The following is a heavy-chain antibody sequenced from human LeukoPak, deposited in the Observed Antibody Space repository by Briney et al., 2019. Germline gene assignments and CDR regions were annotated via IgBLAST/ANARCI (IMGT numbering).Heavy chain of an antibody. CDR1: GFTFSSYG. D-gene: IGHD2-2*01. V-gene: IGHV3-30*03. CDR3: ARDFDCSDTTCYDVGLDY. J-gene: IGHJ4*02. Sequence: PGGSLRLSCAASGFTFSSYGMHWVRQAPGKGLEWVAAISYDGSNKQYGDSVKGRFTISRDNSKNTLYLQMNSLRAEDTAVYYCARDFDCSDTTCYDVGLDYWGQGTLVTVSS. CDR2: ISYDGSNK.